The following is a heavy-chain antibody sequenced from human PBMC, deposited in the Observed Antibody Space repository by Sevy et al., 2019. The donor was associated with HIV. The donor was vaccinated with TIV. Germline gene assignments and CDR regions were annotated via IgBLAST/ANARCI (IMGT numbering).Heavy chain of an antibody. CDR2: IYYNGHI. J-gene: IGHJ4*02. D-gene: IGHD1-26*01. V-gene: IGHV4-59*11. CDR1: GGSITSLY. Sequence: SETLSLTCTVSGGSITSLYWNWIRQPPGKGLEWIANIYYNGHINYNPSLKSRVTLSLNTSKNQFTLRLSSVTAADSAMYYCAGENAWGRGYSWGQGTLVTVSS. CDR3: AGENAWGRGYS.